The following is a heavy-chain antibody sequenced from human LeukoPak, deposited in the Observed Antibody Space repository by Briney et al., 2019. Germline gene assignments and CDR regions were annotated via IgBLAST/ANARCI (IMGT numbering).Heavy chain of an antibody. CDR2: ISWNSGSI. D-gene: IGHD6-19*01. V-gene: IGHV3-9*03. J-gene: IGHJ3*02. Sequence: PGGSLRLSCAASGFTFDDYAMHWFRQAPGKGLEWVSGISWNSGSIGYADSVKGRFTISRDNAKNSLYLQMNSLRAEDMALYYCAKDLSSGWYDGAFDIWGQGTMVTVSS. CDR3: AKDLSSGWYDGAFDI. CDR1: GFTFDDYA.